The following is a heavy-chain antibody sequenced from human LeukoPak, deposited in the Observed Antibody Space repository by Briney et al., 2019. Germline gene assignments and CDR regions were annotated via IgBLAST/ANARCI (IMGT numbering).Heavy chain of an antibody. V-gene: IGHV4-34*01. J-gene: IGHJ5*02. CDR3: ARKTWWFNWSDR. D-gene: IGHD2-15*01. CDR2: IYNSGST. Sequence: SETLSLTCAVYGGSFSSYYWSWIRQPPGKGLEWIGDIYNSGSTNYNPSLKSRVTISVDTSKNQFSLKLSSVTAADTAGYYCARKTWWFNWSDRWGEATPATVYS. CDR1: GGSFSSYY.